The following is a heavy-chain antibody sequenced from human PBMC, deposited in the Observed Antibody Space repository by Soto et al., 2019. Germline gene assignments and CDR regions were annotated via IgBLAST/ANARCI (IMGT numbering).Heavy chain of an antibody. J-gene: IGHJ6*02. Sequence: PGGSLRLSCAASGFTFSSYSMNWVRQAPGKGLEWVSSISSSSSYIYYADSVKGRFTISRDNAKNSLYLQMNSLRAEDTAVYYCARAKAYYDFSSGYSRNYYYYGMDVWGQGTTVTVSS. V-gene: IGHV3-21*01. CDR1: GFTFSSYS. CDR2: ISSSSSYI. CDR3: ARAKAYYDFSSGYSRNYYYYGMDV. D-gene: IGHD3-3*01.